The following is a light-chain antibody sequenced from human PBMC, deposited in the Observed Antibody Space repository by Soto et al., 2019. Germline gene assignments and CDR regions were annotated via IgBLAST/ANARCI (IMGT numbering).Light chain of an antibody. V-gene: IGLV1-40*01. CDR3: QSYDSSLGGSKGV. Sequence: QSVLTQPPSMSGAPGQRVTISCTGSSSDIGAGYDVHWYQQFPGTAPKLLIYSNINRPSGVPDRFSGSKSGTSASLAITGLQAKDEAYYYCQSYDSSLGGSKGVFGGGTKLIVL. CDR2: SNI. CDR1: SSDIGAGYD. J-gene: IGLJ3*02.